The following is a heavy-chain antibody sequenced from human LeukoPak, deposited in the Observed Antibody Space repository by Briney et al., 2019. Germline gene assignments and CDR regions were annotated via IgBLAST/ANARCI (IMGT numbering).Heavy chain of an antibody. Sequence: GGSLRLSCAASGFTVNNNYMHWVRQAPGTGLEWVSLISSGGITHSADSVKGRFTISRDNSKNTLYLQMNSLRVEDTAVYYCARDRGLTGDQYSNYLSNMDVWGKGTTVTVSS. V-gene: IGHV3-66*01. D-gene: IGHD4-11*01. CDR1: GFTVNNNY. CDR2: ISSGGIT. CDR3: ARDRGLTGDQYSNYLSNMDV. J-gene: IGHJ6*03.